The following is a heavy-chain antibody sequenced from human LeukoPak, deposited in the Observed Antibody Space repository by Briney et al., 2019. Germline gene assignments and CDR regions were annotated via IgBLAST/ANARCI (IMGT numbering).Heavy chain of an antibody. CDR2: MNPNSGNT. CDR3: ARYRAVRGVIIRRVYYFDY. Sequence: ASVKVSCKASGYTLTSYDINWVRQATGQGLEWMGWMNPNSGNTGYAQKFQGRVTITRNTSISTAYMELSSLRSEDTAVYYCARYRAVRGVIIRRVYYFDYWGQGTLVTVSS. J-gene: IGHJ4*02. CDR1: GYTLTSYD. D-gene: IGHD3-10*01. V-gene: IGHV1-8*03.